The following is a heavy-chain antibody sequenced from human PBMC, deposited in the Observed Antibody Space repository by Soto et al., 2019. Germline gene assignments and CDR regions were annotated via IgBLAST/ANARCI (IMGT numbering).Heavy chain of an antibody. Sequence: SETLSLTCAVYGGSFSGYYWSWIRQPPGKGLEWIGEINHSGSTNYNPSLKSRVTISVDTSKNQFSLKLSSVTAADTAVYYCARGPYYDFWSGYQTGRYYYYGMDVWGQGTTVTVSS. D-gene: IGHD3-3*01. V-gene: IGHV4-34*01. CDR2: INHSGST. J-gene: IGHJ6*02. CDR1: GGSFSGYY. CDR3: ARGPYYDFWSGYQTGRYYYYGMDV.